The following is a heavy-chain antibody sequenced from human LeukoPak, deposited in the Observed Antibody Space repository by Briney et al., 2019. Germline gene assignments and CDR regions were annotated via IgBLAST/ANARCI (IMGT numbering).Heavy chain of an antibody. V-gene: IGHV4-34*01. J-gene: IGHJ3*02. CDR1: GGSISSYY. CDR3: ARDQAGGSGTYYPLGAFDI. CDR2: INHSGST. Sequence: PSETLSLTCTVSGGSISSYYWSWIRQPPGKGLEWIGEINHSGSTNYNPSLKSRVTISIDTSKNQFSLKLSSVTAADTAVYYCARDQAGGSGTYYPLGAFDIWGQGTMVTVSS. D-gene: IGHD3-10*01.